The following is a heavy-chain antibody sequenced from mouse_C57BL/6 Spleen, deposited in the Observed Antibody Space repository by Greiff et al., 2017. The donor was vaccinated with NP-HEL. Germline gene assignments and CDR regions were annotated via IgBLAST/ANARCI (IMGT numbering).Heavy chain of an antibody. V-gene: IGHV1-59*01. Sequence: QVQLQQPGAELVRPGTSVKLSCKASGYTFTSYWMHWVKQRPGQGLEWIGVIDPSDSYTNYNQKFKGKATLTVDTSSSTAYRQLSSLTSEDSAVYYCASYDYEGYAMDYWGQGTSVTVSS. D-gene: IGHD2-4*01. CDR2: IDPSDSYT. CDR3: ASYDYEGYAMDY. J-gene: IGHJ4*01. CDR1: GYTFTSYW.